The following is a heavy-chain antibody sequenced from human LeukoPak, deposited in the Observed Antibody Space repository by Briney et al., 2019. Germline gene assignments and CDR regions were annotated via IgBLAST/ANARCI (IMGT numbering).Heavy chain of an antibody. CDR1: GSTFSSFA. V-gene: IGHV3-64D*06. CDR2: ISADGTNT. J-gene: IGHJ3*02. D-gene: IGHD2-15*01. CDR3: VREGSVNTFDI. Sequence: GGSLRLSCSASGSTFSSFAMHWVRQAPGKGLKSASAISADGTNTYYADSVKGRSTISRDNSKNSLYLQMSSLRVEDTAVYYCVREGSVNTFDIWGQGTVVTVSS.